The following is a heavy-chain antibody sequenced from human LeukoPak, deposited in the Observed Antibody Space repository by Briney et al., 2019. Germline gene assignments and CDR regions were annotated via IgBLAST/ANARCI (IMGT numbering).Heavy chain of an antibody. V-gene: IGHV3-15*05. J-gene: IGHJ5*02. CDR1: GFMFSDYA. Sequence: PGGSLRLSCAACGFMFSDYAMHWVRQTPGKGLEWVGRIKTRGDGATTDLTAPVKGRFAISRDDSKSTLYLHMSSLTIDDTAVYYCTTEAPYTSGWFSWGQGTLVTVSS. CDR3: TTEAPYTSGWFS. CDR2: IKTRGDGATT. D-gene: IGHD6-13*01.